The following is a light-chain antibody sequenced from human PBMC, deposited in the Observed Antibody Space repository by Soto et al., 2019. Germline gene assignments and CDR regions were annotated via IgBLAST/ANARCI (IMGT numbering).Light chain of an antibody. Sequence: DIQMTQSPSTLSASVGDRVTITCRASQSISSWLAWYQQKPGKAPKLLMYKASSLESGVRSRFSGSGSGTKFTLPLSSLQPNDFAPYNCQQYNGYSTTFGQGTKVEIK. V-gene: IGKV1-5*03. CDR2: KAS. CDR3: QQYNGYSTT. J-gene: IGKJ1*01. CDR1: QSISSW.